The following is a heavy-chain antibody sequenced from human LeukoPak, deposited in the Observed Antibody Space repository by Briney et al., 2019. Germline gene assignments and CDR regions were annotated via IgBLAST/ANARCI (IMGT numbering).Heavy chain of an antibody. CDR3: ASAGYSSSWYIYFDY. CDR1: GFTFSSYW. D-gene: IGHD6-13*01. CDR2: IKQDGSEK. Sequence: GGSLRLSCAASGFTFSSYWMSWVRQAPGKGLEWVANIKQDGSEKYYVDSVKGRFTISRDNAKNSLYLQMNSLRADDTAVYYCASAGYSSSWYIYFDYWGQGTLVTVSS. V-gene: IGHV3-7*01. J-gene: IGHJ4*02.